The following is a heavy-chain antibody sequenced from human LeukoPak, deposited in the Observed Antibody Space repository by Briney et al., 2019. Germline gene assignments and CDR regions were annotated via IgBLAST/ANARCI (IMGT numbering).Heavy chain of an antibody. D-gene: IGHD1-20*01. CDR2: IRYDGSDQ. J-gene: IGHJ6*03. Sequence: GVSLRLSCAASGFIFSGHGMHWVLQAPGKGLEWVAFIRYDGSDQYYADSVKGRFTISRDNSENTLYLQMSSLRPEDTAVYYCAKDSYYCRDNCPQYYYHMDVWGKGTTVTVSS. CDR1: GFIFSGHG. CDR3: AKDSYYCRDNCPQYYYHMDV. V-gene: IGHV3-30*02.